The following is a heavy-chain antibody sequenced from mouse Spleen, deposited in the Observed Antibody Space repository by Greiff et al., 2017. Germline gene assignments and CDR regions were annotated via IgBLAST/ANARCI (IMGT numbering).Heavy chain of an antibody. CDR3: TPFYDSYAMDY. CDR1: GFNIKDDY. CDR2: IDPENGDT. D-gene: IGHD2-10*01. Sequence: VQLQQSGAELVRPGASVKLSCTASGFNIKDDYMHWVKQRPEQGLEWIGWIDPENGDTEYASKFQGKATITADTSSNTAYLQLSSLTSEDTAVYYCTPFYDSYAMDYRGQGTSVTVSS. V-gene: IGHV14-4*01. J-gene: IGHJ4*01.